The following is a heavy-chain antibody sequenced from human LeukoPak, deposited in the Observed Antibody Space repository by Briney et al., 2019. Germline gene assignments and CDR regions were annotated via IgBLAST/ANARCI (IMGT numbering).Heavy chain of an antibody. CDR3: ATARGFGELNRSWYFYYYMDV. Sequence: ASVKLSCKASGYTFTSYDISWVRQAPGHGLEWMGWINTNSGGTNYAQKFQGRVTMTRDTSISTAYMELSRLRSDDTAVYYCATARGFGELNRSWYFYYYMDVWGRGTTVTISS. J-gene: IGHJ6*03. D-gene: IGHD3-10*01. V-gene: IGHV1-2*02. CDR2: INTNSGGT. CDR1: GYTFTSYD.